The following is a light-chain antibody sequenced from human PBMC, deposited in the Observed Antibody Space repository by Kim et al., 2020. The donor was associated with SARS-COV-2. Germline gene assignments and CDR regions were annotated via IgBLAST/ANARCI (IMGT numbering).Light chain of an antibody. V-gene: IGLV2-11*01. CDR3: CSYAGSYTVV. Sequence: GHSFTLSCTGPSSDVVGSNYVSCYQQHPGKAPKLMIYDVSKRPSGVPDRFSGSKSGNTASLTISGLQAEDEADYYCCSYAGSYTVVFGGGTKLTVL. J-gene: IGLJ2*01. CDR2: DVS. CDR1: SSDVVGSNY.